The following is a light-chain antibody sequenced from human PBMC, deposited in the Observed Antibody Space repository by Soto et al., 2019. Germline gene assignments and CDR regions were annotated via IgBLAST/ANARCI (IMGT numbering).Light chain of an antibody. CDR3: QKYNRYPWT. Sequence: DIQMTQSPSTLSASVGDRVTITCRASQSISSWLAWYQQKPGKAPKLLIYKASSLESGVPSRFSGSGSGTEFTLTISSLQPDDFATYSCQKYNRYPWTFGQGTKVEIK. V-gene: IGKV1-5*03. CDR1: QSISSW. J-gene: IGKJ1*01. CDR2: KAS.